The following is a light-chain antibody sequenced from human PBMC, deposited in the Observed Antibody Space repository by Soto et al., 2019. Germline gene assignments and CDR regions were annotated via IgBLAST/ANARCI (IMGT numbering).Light chain of an antibody. CDR1: QSISSW. V-gene: IGKV1-5*01. J-gene: IGKJ1*01. Sequence: DIQITQSPSTLSASVGDRVTITCRASQSISSWLAWYQQKPGKAPKLLIYHASNLQSGVPSRFSGSGSGTECTLTISSLQPDDFATYYCQQYNSYSFGQGTKVDIK. CDR2: HAS. CDR3: QQYNSYS.